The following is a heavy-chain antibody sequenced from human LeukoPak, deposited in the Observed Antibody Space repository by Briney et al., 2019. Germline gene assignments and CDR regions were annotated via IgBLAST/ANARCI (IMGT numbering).Heavy chain of an antibody. J-gene: IGHJ4*02. V-gene: IGHV3-74*01. CDR2: IHKDGLHT. D-gene: IGHD6-25*01. Sequence: GGSVRLSCAASGFTFNEFWMHWVRQVPGKGLMWVSRIHKDGLHTWYADSMKGRFTISRDNAENTVYLQLNSLRVEDTAVYYCARESEAAGTYYLDHWGQGNLGTVSS. CDR1: GFTFNEFW. CDR3: ARESEAAGTYYLDH.